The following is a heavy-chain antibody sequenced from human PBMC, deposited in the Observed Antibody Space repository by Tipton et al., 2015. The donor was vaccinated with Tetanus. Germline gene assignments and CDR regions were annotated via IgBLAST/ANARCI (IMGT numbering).Heavy chain of an antibody. CDR1: GGSISTYY. CDR2: IYTSGST. Sequence: TLSLTCTVSGGSISTYYWSWIRQPAGKGLEWIGRIYTSGSTNYNSPLKRRVTMSVDTSNTQFSLKLSPVTAADTAVYYCARDVWRYYDSSGYQDHDAFDIWGQGTMVTVSS. D-gene: IGHD3-22*01. J-gene: IGHJ3*02. CDR3: ARDVWRYYDSSGYQDHDAFDI. V-gene: IGHV4-4*07.